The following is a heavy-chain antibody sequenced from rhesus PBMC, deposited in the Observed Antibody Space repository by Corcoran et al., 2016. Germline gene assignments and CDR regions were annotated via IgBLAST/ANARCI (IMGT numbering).Heavy chain of an antibody. J-gene: IGHJ4*01. CDR1: GFTFDDYA. CDR3: ARVEKWGGSHHFDY. CDR2: ISWSGGST. V-gene: IGHV3-201*01. Sequence: EVQLMESGGGVVQPGGSLRLSCAAAGFTFDDYAMHWVRQAPGKGLEWVSGISWSGGSTYYADSGKGQFTISRDNAKNSLYLQMGSLRAEDTALYYCARVEKWGGSHHFDYWGQGVLVTVSS. D-gene: IGHD6-25*01.